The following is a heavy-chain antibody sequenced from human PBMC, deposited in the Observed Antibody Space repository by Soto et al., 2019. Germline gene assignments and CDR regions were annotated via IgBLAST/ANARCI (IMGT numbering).Heavy chain of an antibody. CDR1: GFTFSDYW. J-gene: IGHJ6*02. CDR3: ARGLRNYYGVDV. V-gene: IGHV3-74*01. CDR2: IKFDGSFT. Sequence: EVQLVESGGGLVQPGGSLRLSCVASGFTFSDYWIHWVRQAPGKGLVWVSRIKFDGSFTSHADSVKGRFTISRDNARNTVHLQMDSLRAEDTGVHYCARGLRNYYGVDVWGQGTTVTVSS. D-gene: IGHD4-17*01.